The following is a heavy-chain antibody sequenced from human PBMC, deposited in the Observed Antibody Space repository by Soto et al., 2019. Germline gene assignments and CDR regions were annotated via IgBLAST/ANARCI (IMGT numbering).Heavy chain of an antibody. CDR2: VKSQSDGGTT. Sequence: EVQLVESGGGLVKPGGSLRLSCAASGFTFSNALMTWVRQAPGKGLEWVGRVKSQSDGGTTDYAAPVKGRFTISRDDSENTLYLQMHSLTAEDTGVYYCTTGSTGRDYWGQGTLVTVSS. J-gene: IGHJ4*02. CDR3: TTGSTGRDY. D-gene: IGHD3-10*01. CDR1: GFTFSNAL. V-gene: IGHV3-15*01.